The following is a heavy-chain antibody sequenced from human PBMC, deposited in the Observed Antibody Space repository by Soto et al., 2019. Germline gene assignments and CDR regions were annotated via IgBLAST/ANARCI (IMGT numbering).Heavy chain of an antibody. CDR3: ARHPDCSSTSCRYYYYMDV. V-gene: IGHV4-39*01. D-gene: IGHD2-2*01. Sequence: PSETLSLTCTVSGGSISSSSYYWGWIRQPPGKGLEWIGSIYYSGSTYYNPSLKSRVTISVDTSKNQFSLKLSSVTAADTAVYYCARHPDCSSTSCRYYYYMDVWGKGTTVTVSS. J-gene: IGHJ6*03. CDR2: IYYSGST. CDR1: GGSISSSSYY.